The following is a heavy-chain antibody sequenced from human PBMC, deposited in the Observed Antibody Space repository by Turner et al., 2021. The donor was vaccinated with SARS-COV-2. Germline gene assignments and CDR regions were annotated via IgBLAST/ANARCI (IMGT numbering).Heavy chain of an antibody. J-gene: IGHJ6*02. CDR2: ISNSGST. CDR3: ARQRLVVVPAAIINGMDV. CDR1: GGSIRSSSYY. Sequence: QLQLQESGPGLVKPSETLSLTCTVSGGSIRSSSYYWGWIRQPPGKGLEWIGSISNSGSTYYNPSLKSRVTISVDTSKNQFSLKMSSVTAADTAVYYCARQRLVVVPAAIINGMDVWGQGTTVTVSS. D-gene: IGHD2-2*01. V-gene: IGHV4-39*01.